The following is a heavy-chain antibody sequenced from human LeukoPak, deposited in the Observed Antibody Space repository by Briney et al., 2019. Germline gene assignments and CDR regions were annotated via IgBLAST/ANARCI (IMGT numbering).Heavy chain of an antibody. CDR3: ANTLLWGYNWFDP. J-gene: IGHJ5*02. CDR2: INNNGGNT. D-gene: IGHD2-15*01. CDR1: GFTFSSYA. Sequence: PGGSLRLSCAASGFTFSSYAMSWVRQAPGKGLEWVSTINNNGGNTYYADSVKGRFTISRGNSKNTLYLQMDCLRAEDTAVYYCANTLLWGYNWFDPWGQGTLVTVSS. V-gene: IGHV3-23*01.